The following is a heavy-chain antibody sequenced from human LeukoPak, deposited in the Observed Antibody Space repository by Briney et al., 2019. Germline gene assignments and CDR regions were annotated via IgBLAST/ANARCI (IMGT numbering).Heavy chain of an antibody. CDR3: SSPKSPYEGTGPHN. CDR2: INPSGSNS. J-gene: IGHJ4*02. CDR1: GYTFSSYY. D-gene: IGHD2-8*02. V-gene: IGHV1-46*01. Sequence: ASVKVSCKASGYTFSSYYIHWVRQAPGQGLQWMGVINPSGSNSRYAEEFQGRVTMTRGTSTNTVNMELSSLRSNDTAVYYCSSPKSPYEGTGPHNWGQGTQVTVSS.